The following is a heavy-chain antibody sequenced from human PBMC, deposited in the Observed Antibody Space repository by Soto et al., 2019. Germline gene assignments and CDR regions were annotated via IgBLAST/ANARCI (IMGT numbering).Heavy chain of an antibody. D-gene: IGHD5-12*01. V-gene: IGHV4-39*01. CDR3: ARLLRHNYYGMDV. CDR1: VGSISSSSYY. CDR2: IYYSGST. J-gene: IGHJ6*02. Sequence: PSETLSLTCTVSVGSISSSSYYWGWIRQPPGKGLEWIGSIYYSGSTYYNPSLKSRVTISVDTSKNQFSLKLSSVTAADTAVYYCARLLRHNYYGMDVWGQGTTVTVSS.